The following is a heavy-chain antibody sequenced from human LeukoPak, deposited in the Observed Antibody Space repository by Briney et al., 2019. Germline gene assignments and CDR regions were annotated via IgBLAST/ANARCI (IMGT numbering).Heavy chain of an antibody. J-gene: IGHJ4*02. D-gene: IGHD3-22*01. CDR3: AREGTGCDTSEPGF. V-gene: IGHV4-59*11. CDR1: GFSYRSLD. CDR2: IYYSGST. Sequence: SETVSLTHAVSGFSYRSLDSSWVRQPPGKGLEWIGYIYYSGSTNYNPSLKSRVTFSIDTSKNHFSQKLSSVAAADTSVYYCAREGTGCDTSEPGFWGQGTLVTVSS.